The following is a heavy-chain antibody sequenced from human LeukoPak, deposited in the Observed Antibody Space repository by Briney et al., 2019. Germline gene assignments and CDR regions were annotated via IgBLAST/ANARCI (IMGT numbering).Heavy chain of an antibody. D-gene: IGHD2-2*01. CDR3: ARVAQYQLPHHTEAEPNENWFDP. CDR2: LYYSGST. CDR1: GGSISSYY. J-gene: IGHJ5*02. V-gene: IGHV4-59*01. Sequence: SETLSLTCTVSGGSISSYYWRWIRQPPGKGLEWIGYLYYSGSTNYNPSLKSRVAISVDTSKNQFSLKLSSVTAADTAVYYCARVAQYQLPHHTEAEPNENWFDPWGQGTLVTVSS.